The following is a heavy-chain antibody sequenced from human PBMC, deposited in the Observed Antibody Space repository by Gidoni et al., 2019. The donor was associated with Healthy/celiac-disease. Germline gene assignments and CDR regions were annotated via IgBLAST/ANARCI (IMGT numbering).Heavy chain of an antibody. CDR2: ISGSGGST. D-gene: IGHD3-3*01. CDR3: AKALLYYDFWSGSEW. Sequence: DVQLLESGVCLVQPGGLLRLSCASSGFPFSSYAMSWVRQAPGKGLEWVSAISGSGGSTYYADAVKGRFTISRDNAKNTLYLKMNSLRGEDTDVDECAKALLYYDFWSGSEWWGQGTLVTVSS. CDR1: GFPFSSYA. J-gene: IGHJ4*02. V-gene: IGHV3-23*01.